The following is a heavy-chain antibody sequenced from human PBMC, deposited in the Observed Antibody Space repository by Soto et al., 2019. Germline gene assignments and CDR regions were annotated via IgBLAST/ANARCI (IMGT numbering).Heavy chain of an antibody. Sequence: GPAVKVSCKASGYTFTGYYMHWVRQAPVQGLEWMGWINPNSGGTNYAQKFQGWVTMTRDTSISTAYMELSRLRSDDTAVYYCARGYYYDSSGYDDPFDICGQGTLVIGS. J-gene: IGHJ3*02. CDR3: ARGYYYDSSGYDDPFDI. CDR1: GYTFTGYY. CDR2: INPNSGGT. D-gene: IGHD3-22*01. V-gene: IGHV1-2*04.